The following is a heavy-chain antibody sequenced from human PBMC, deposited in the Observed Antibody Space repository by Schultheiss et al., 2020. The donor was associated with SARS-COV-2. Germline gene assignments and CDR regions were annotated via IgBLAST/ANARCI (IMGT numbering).Heavy chain of an antibody. CDR3: ASNYYDILTGYYPRGWGDY. CDR1: GGSISSSSYY. D-gene: IGHD3-9*01. CDR2: IYYSGST. Sequence: SETLSLTCTVSGGSISSSSYYWGWIRQPPGKGLEWIGSIYYSGSTYYNPSLKSRVTISVDTSKNQFSLKLSSVTAADTAVYYCASNYYDILTGYYPRGWGDYWGQGTLVTVSS. V-gene: IGHV4-39*01. J-gene: IGHJ4*02.